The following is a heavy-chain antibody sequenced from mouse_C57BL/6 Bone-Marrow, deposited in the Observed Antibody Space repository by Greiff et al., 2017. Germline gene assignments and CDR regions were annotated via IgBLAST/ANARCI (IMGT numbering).Heavy chain of an antibody. CDR3: ARGGVNLYYIDY. CDR2: IDPSDSET. D-gene: IGHD1-1*02. CDR1: GYTFTSYW. Sequence: QVQLQQPGAELVRPGSSVKLSCKASGYTFTSYWMHWVKQRPIQGLEWIGNIDPSDSETHYNQKFKDKATLTVDKSSSTAYMQLSSLTSEDSAGYYCARGGVNLYYIDYWGQGTTLTVSS. J-gene: IGHJ2*01. V-gene: IGHV1-52*01.